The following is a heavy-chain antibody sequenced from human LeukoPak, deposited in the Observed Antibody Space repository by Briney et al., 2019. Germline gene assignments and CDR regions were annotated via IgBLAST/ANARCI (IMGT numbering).Heavy chain of an antibody. CDR3: ATGDISEYYSAYYYYYMDV. Sequence: GGSLRLSCAASGFTFSNAWMIWVRQVPGKGLEWVGRIKSKTNGGTTDYAAPVKGRFTISRDDSKNTLYLQMNSLKTEDTAVYHCATGDISEYYSAYYYYYMDVWGKGTTVTVSS. D-gene: IGHD3-22*01. CDR2: IKSKTNGGTT. CDR1: GFTFSNAW. J-gene: IGHJ6*03. V-gene: IGHV3-15*01.